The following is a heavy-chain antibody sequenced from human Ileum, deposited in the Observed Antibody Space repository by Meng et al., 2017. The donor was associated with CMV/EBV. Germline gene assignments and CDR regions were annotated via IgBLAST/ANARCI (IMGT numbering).Heavy chain of an antibody. V-gene: IGHV3-21*01. CDR2: INSNSHYI. D-gene: IGHD4-11*01. CDR1: GYNFGGYS. CDR3: ARDNDFTNSY. Sequence: GESLKISCVASGYNFGGYSMNWVRQRPGKGLEWVSSINSNSHYIYYADSVEGRFTISRDNAKNSLYLQMKSLSVEDTAVYYCARDNDFTNSYWGQGTLVTVS. J-gene: IGHJ4*02.